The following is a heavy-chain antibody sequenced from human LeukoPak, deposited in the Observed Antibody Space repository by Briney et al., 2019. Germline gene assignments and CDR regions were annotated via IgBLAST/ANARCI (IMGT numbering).Heavy chain of an antibody. CDR2: INPNSGGT. CDR3: ARDRVLVGVTKPDY. D-gene: IGHD1-26*01. Sequence: ASVKVSCKASGYTFTGYYMHWVRQAPGQGLEWMGWINPNSGGTNYAQKFQGRVTMTRDTSISTAYMELSRLRSDDTAVYYCARDRVLVGVTKPDYWGQGTLVTVSS. CDR1: GYTFTGYY. V-gene: IGHV1-2*02. J-gene: IGHJ4*02.